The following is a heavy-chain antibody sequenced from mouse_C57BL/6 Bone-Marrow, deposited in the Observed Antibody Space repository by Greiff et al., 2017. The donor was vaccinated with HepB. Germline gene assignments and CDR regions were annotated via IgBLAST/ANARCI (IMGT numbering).Heavy chain of an antibody. CDR1: GYTFTSYW. V-gene: IGHV1-69*01. CDR2: IDPSDSYT. J-gene: IGHJ4*01. D-gene: IGHD2-1*01. Sequence: VQLQQPGAELVMPGASVKLSCKASGYTFTSYWMHWVKQRPGQGLEWIGEIDPSDSYTNYNQKFKGKSTLTVDKSSSTAYMQLSSLTSEDSAVYYSAIYYGNNVEMDYGGQGTSVTVSS. CDR3: AIYYGNNVEMDY.